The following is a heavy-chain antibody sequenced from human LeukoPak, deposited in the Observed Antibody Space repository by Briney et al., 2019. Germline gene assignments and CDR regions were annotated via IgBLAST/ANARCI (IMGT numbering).Heavy chain of an antibody. V-gene: IGHV3-33*06. CDR2: IWYDGSNK. CDR1: GFTFSSYG. CDR3: AKDSMITFGGVIVPFDY. D-gene: IGHD3-16*02. J-gene: IGHJ4*02. Sequence: GGSLRLSCAASGFTFSSYGMHWVRQAPGKGLEWVAVIWYDGSNKYYADSVKGRFTISRDNSKNTLYLQMNRLRAEDTAVYYCAKDSMITFGGVIVPFDYWGQGTLVTVSS.